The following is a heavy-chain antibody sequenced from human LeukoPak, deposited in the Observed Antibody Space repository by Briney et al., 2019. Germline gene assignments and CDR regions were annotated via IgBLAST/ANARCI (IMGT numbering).Heavy chain of an antibody. Sequence: ASETLSLTCAVSGGSISSGNYYWGWIRQHPGKGLEWIGSVYYSGSTYYNPSLKSRLTISKDTSKNQFSLKLSSVTAADTAVYYCARPRLRYFDWLSRRDAFDIWGQGTMVTVSS. CDR3: ARPRLRYFDWLSRRDAFDI. CDR1: GGSISSGNYY. D-gene: IGHD3-9*01. J-gene: IGHJ3*02. CDR2: VYYSGST. V-gene: IGHV4-31*11.